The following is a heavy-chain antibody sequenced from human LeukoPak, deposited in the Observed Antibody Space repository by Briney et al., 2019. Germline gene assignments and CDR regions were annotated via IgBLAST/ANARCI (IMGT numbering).Heavy chain of an antibody. CDR3: ARDWVVADYGALGAFDI. D-gene: IGHD4-17*01. CDR2: IYYSGST. V-gene: IGHV4-39*07. J-gene: IGHJ3*02. Sequence: PSETLSLTCTVSGGSISSSSYYWGWIRQPPGKGLEWIGSIYYSGSTYYNPSLKSRVTISVDTSKNQFSLKLSSVTAADTAVYYCARDWVVADYGALGAFDIWGQGTMVTVSS. CDR1: GGSISSSSYY.